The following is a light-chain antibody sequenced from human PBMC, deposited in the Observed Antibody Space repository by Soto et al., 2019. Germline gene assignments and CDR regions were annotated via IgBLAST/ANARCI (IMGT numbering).Light chain of an antibody. J-gene: IGKJ3*01. CDR2: DAS. Sequence: EIVMTQSPATLSVSSGERATLSCRASQSIGSTLAWCQQKPGQAPRLLIYDASTRATGIPVRFSGSGSGTEFTLTINSLQSEDFTVYYCQQYNNWPFAFGPGTKVDIK. CDR3: QQYNNWPFA. V-gene: IGKV3-15*01. CDR1: QSIGST.